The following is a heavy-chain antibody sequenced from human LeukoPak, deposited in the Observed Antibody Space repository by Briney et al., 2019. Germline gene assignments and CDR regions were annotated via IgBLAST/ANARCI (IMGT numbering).Heavy chain of an antibody. J-gene: IGHJ5*02. CDR2: IYYSGST. Sequence: SETLSLTCTVSGGSISSYYWSWIRQPPGKGLEWIGYIYYSGSTNYNPSLKSRVTISVDTSKNQFSLKLSSVTAADTAVYYCARAVASSSSWYKWVNWFDPWGQGTLVTVSS. CDR3: ARAVASSSSWYKWVNWFDP. CDR1: GGSISSYY. D-gene: IGHD6-13*01. V-gene: IGHV4-59*12.